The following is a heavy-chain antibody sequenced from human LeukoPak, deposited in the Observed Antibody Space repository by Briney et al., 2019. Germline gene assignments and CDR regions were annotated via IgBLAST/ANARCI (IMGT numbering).Heavy chain of an antibody. J-gene: IGHJ4*02. CDR1: GFTFSSYW. V-gene: IGHV3-74*01. D-gene: IGHD6-6*01. CDR3: AKESLTLDSSSSGIIDY. CDR2: INSDGSST. Sequence: PGGSLRLSCAASGFTFSSYWIHWVRQAPGKGLVWVSRINSDGSSTTYADSVKGRFTISRDNAKNTLYLQMNSLRAEDTAVYYCAKESLTLDSSSSGIIDYWGQGTLVTVSS.